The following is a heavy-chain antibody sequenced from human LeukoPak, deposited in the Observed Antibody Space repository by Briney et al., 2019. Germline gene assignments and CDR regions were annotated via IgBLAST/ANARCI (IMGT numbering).Heavy chain of an antibody. CDR2: IKQDGSEK. CDR3: ARERRPTVLYFDY. J-gene: IGHJ4*02. D-gene: IGHD4-17*01. V-gene: IGHV3-7*01. Sequence: GGSLRLSCAASGFTFSSYWMSWVRQAPGRGLEWVANIKQDGSEKYYVDSVKGRFTISRDNAKNSLYLQMNSLRAEDTAVYYCARERRPTVLYFDYWGQGTLVTVPS. CDR1: GFTFSSYW.